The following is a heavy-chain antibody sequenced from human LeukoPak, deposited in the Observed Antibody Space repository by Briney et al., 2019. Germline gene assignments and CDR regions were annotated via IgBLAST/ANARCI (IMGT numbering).Heavy chain of an antibody. Sequence: SETLSLTCAVSGGSFSSYYWGWVRQPPGKGLEWIGKINTSGSTNYNAYLKSRVTISVDTSKYHVSLKVNCVTAADTAVYYCAALGRKLYYTVWGKGTTVTVSS. D-gene: IGHD2-8*01. CDR3: AALGRKLYYTV. CDR1: GGSFSSYY. CDR2: INTSGST. J-gene: IGHJ6*04. V-gene: IGHV4-34*01.